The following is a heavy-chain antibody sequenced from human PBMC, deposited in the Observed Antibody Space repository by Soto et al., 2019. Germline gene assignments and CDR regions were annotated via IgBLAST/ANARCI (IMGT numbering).Heavy chain of an antibody. V-gene: IGHV3-73*01. CDR3: TRLPNWNFRFDP. CDR2: IKSRSNNYAT. J-gene: IGHJ5*02. Sequence: GGSLRLSCAASGFTFSFSAMHWVRQASGKGLEWVGRIKSRSNNYATAYAASVKGRFTISRDDSKNTAYLQMNSLKIEDTAVYYCTRLPNWNFRFDPWGQGTLVTVSS. D-gene: IGHD1-7*01. CDR1: GFTFSFSA.